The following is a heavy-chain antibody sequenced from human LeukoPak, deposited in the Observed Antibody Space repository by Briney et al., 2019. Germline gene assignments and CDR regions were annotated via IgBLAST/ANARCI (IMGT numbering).Heavy chain of an antibody. CDR2: INAGNGNT. J-gene: IGHJ4*02. CDR3: AKDSFPRSGYDLGHFDY. D-gene: IGHD5-12*01. Sequence: ASVKVSCKASGYTFTSYAMHWVRQAPGQRLEWMGWINAGNGNTKYSQKFQGRVTITRDTSASTAYMELSSLRSEDTAVYYCAKDSFPRSGYDLGHFDYWGQGTLVTVPS. CDR1: GYTFTSYA. V-gene: IGHV1-3*01.